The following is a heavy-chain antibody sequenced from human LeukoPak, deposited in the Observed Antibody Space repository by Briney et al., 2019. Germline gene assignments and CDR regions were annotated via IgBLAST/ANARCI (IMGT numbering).Heavy chain of an antibody. CDR1: GGSISSGSYH. Sequence: SQTLSLTCTVSGGSISSGSYHWSWIRQPAGQGLEWIGRIYTSGSTNYNPSLKSRVTISVDTSKNQFSLKLSSVTAADTAVYYCARESYCGGDCYSEDWGQGTLVTVSS. D-gene: IGHD2-21*02. V-gene: IGHV4-61*02. CDR3: ARESYCGGDCYSED. CDR2: IYTSGST. J-gene: IGHJ4*02.